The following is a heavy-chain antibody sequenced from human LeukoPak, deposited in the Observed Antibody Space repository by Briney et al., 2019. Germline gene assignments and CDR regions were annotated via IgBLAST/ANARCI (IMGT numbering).Heavy chain of an antibody. CDR2: IIPIFGTA. CDR3: ASLGSSRKFDY. Sequence: ASVKVSCKASGGTFSSYAISWARQAPGQGLEWMGGIIPIFGTANYAQKFQGRVTITADESTSTAHMELSSLRSEDTAVYYCASLGSSRKFDYWGQGTLVTVSS. CDR1: GGTFSSYA. V-gene: IGHV1-69*13. J-gene: IGHJ4*02. D-gene: IGHD3-10*01.